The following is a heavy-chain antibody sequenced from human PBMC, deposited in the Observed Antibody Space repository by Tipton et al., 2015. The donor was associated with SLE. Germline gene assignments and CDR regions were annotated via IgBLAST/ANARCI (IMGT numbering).Heavy chain of an antibody. V-gene: IGHV4-34*01. CDR3: ARGIAVATPGY. CDR2: INHSGTT. CDR1: GGSISSYY. Sequence: TLSLTCTVSGGSISSYYWSWIRQPPGKRLEWIGEINHSGTTNYNPSLKSRVTISVDTSKNQFSLKLSSVTAADTAVYYCARGIAVATPGYWGQGTLVTVSS. D-gene: IGHD6-19*01. J-gene: IGHJ4*02.